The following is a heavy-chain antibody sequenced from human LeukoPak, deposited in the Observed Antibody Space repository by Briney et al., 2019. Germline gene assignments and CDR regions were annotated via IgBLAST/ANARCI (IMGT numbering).Heavy chain of an antibody. CDR2: ISSSSINI. J-gene: IGHJ4*02. Sequence: GGSLRLSCATSGFTFSGYSMNWVRQAPGKGLEWISYISSSSINIHYGDSVQGRFTISRDNSKRTLFLQMNSLRAEDTAFYYCAKAELGVDTFFDYWGQGTLVTVSS. CDR1: GFTFSGYS. D-gene: IGHD3-3*01. V-gene: IGHV3-48*01. CDR3: AKAELGVDTFFDY.